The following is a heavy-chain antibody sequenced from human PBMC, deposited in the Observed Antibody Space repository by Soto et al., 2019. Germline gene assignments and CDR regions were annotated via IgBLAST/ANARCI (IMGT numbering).Heavy chain of an antibody. Sequence: VKVSCRASGGTVSSYAISWVRQAPGQGLEWMGGIIPIFGTANYAQKFQGRVTITADESTSTAYMELSSLRSEDTAVYYCARAVVGPTPLYPFDIWGQGTMVTVSS. CDR1: GGTVSSYA. D-gene: IGHD1-26*01. J-gene: IGHJ3*02. CDR3: ARAVVGPTPLYPFDI. V-gene: IGHV1-69*13. CDR2: IIPIFGTA.